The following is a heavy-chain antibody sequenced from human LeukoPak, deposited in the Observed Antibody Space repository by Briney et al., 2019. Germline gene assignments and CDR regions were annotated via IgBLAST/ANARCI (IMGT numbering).Heavy chain of an antibody. J-gene: IGHJ4*02. Sequence: SETLSLTCTVSGGSISSSSYYWGWIRQPPGKGLEWIGSIYYSGSTYYNPSLKSRVTISVDTSKNQFSLKLSSVTAADTAVYYCARAIRAAAGHWGQGTLVTVSS. V-gene: IGHV4-39*07. D-gene: IGHD6-13*01. CDR2: IYYSGST. CDR1: GGSISSSSYY. CDR3: ARAIRAAAGH.